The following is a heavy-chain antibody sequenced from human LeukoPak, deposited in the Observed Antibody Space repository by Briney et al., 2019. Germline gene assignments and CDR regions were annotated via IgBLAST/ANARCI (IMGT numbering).Heavy chain of an antibody. V-gene: IGHV4-59*01. CDR1: GGSISSYY. D-gene: IGHD1-20*01. CDR2: IYYSGST. Sequence: SETLSLTCTVSGGSISSYYWSWIQQPPGKGLEWIGYIYYSGSTNYNPSLKSRVTISVDTSKNQFSLKLSSVTAADTAVYYCARMVTGTYFDYWGQGTLVTVSS. CDR3: ARMVTGTYFDY. J-gene: IGHJ4*02.